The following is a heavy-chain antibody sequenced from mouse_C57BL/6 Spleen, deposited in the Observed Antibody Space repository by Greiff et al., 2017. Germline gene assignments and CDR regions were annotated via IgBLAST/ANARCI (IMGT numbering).Heavy chain of an antibody. D-gene: IGHD2-4*01. CDR3: ARHQYYDYDVGDYFDY. CDR2: FYPGSGSI. J-gene: IGHJ2*01. Sequence: VKLMESGAELVKPGASVKLSCKASGYTFTEYTIHWVKQRSGQGLEWIGWFYPGSGSIKYNEKFKDKATLTADKSSSTVYMELSRLTSEDSAVYFCARHQYYDYDVGDYFDYWGQGTTLTVSS. CDR1: GYTFTEYT. V-gene: IGHV1-62-2*01.